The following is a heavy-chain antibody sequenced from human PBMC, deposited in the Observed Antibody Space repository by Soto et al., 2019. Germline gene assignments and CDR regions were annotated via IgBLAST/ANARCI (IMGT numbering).Heavy chain of an antibody. CDR2: FWANGISK. Sequence: GGSLRLSCTTSGFTFSYYGMHWVRQAPGKGLEWVAVFWANGISKYYADSVKGRFTVSRDNSKNTLYLQMDSLRAEDTAMYYCARRLLLWFGGFDYWGQGTLVTVSS. J-gene: IGHJ4*02. V-gene: IGHV3-33*01. D-gene: IGHD3-10*01. CDR1: GFTFSYYG. CDR3: ARRLLLWFGGFDY.